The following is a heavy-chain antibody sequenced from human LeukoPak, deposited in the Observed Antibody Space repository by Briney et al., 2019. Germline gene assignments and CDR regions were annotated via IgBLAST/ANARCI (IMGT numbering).Heavy chain of an antibody. CDR1: GFTFSSFA. V-gene: IGHV3-23*01. J-gene: IGHJ4*02. D-gene: IGHD4/OR15-4a*01. CDR3: AKGHTDYGTGFDL. Sequence: RGSLRLSCAAAGFTFSSFAISWVRQAPGKGLESVSLISGAGGSTYYADSVKGRFTISRDNSKNTLYLQMNSLRAEDTAVYYCAKGHTDYGTGFDLWGQGPLLTVSS. CDR2: ISGAGGST.